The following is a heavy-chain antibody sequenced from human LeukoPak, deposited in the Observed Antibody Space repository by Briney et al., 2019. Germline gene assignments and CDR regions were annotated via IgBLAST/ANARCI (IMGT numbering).Heavy chain of an antibody. CDR3: AKDYHRYSYGLD. CDR1: GVTFSDYY. CDR2: IISSGSTT. D-gene: IGHD5-18*01. J-gene: IGHJ4*02. Sequence: PGGSLRLSCAASGVTFSDYYMSWIRQAPGKGLEWVSYIISSGSTTYYADSVKGRSTISRDNAKNSLYLQMSSLRAEDTAVYYCAKDYHRYSYGLDWGQGTLVTVSS. V-gene: IGHV3-11*01.